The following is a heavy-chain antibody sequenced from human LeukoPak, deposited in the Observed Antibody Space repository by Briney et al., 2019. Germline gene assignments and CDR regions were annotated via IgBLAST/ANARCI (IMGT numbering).Heavy chain of an antibody. Sequence: ASVKVSCKASGYTFTGYYMHWVRQAPGPGLEWMGWINPNSGGTNYAQKFQGRVTMTRDTSISTAYMELSRLRSDDTAVYYCASLVGGSGSYYNYWGQGTLVTVSS. V-gene: IGHV1-2*02. CDR1: GYTFTGYY. D-gene: IGHD3-10*01. J-gene: IGHJ4*02. CDR2: INPNSGGT. CDR3: ASLVGGSGSYYNY.